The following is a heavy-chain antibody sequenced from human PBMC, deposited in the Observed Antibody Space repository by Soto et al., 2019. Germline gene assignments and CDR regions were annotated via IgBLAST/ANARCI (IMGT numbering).Heavy chain of an antibody. CDR1: GFTFSSYA. V-gene: IGHV3-30-3*01. D-gene: IGHD6-19*01. CDR3: ARGEGSGWYY. Sequence: QVQLVESGGGVVQPGRSLRLSCAASGFTFSSYAMHWVRQAPGKGLEWVAVISYDGSNKYYADSVKGRFTISRDNFKNTLYLQMNSLRAEDTAVYYCARGEGSGWYYWGQGTLVTVSS. CDR2: ISYDGSNK. J-gene: IGHJ4*02.